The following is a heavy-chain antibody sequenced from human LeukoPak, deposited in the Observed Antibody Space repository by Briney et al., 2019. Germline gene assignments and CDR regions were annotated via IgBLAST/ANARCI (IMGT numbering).Heavy chain of an antibody. J-gene: IGHJ4*02. CDR1: GFSFSCYW. CDR2: IKQDGSEK. D-gene: IGHD4-23*01. Sequence: PGGSLRLSCAASGFSFSCYWMSWVRQAPGKGLEWVANIKQDGSEKYYVDSVKGRFTISRDNAKNSLYLQMNSLRAEDTAAYYCARGYGGEGFDYWGQGTLVTVSS. CDR3: ARGYGGEGFDY. V-gene: IGHV3-7*04.